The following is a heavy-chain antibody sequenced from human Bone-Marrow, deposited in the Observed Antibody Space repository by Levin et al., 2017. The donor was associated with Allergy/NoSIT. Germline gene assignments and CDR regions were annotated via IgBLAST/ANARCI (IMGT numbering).Heavy chain of an antibody. D-gene: IGHD4-23*01. CDR2: IYSSGST. CDR3: ARGPSTVAHCLGHSFDL. V-gene: IGHV4-4*07. J-gene: IGHJ4*02. CDR1: GGSISNSH. Sequence: SQTLSLTCTVSGGSISNSHWSWIRQPAGKRLEWIGHIYSSGSTNYNPSLKSRLTMSIDTSHNQLSLQLTSVTAADTALYCCARGPSTVAHCLGHSFDLWGQGSLVTVSS.